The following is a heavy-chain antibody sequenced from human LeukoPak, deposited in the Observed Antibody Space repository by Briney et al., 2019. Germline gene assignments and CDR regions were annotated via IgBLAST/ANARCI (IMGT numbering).Heavy chain of an antibody. V-gene: IGHV4-30-2*01. Sequence: SETLSLTCTVSGGSISSGGYYWSWIRQPPGKGLEWIGYIYHSGSTYYNPSLKSRVTISVDRSKNQFSLKLSSVTAADTAVYYCARGEYSSSSMFFDYWGQGTLVTVSS. D-gene: IGHD6-6*01. CDR1: GGSISSGGYY. J-gene: IGHJ4*02. CDR3: ARGEYSSSSMFFDY. CDR2: IYHSGST.